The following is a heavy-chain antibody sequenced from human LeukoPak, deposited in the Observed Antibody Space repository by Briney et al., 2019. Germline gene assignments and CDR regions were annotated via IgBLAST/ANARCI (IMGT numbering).Heavy chain of an antibody. J-gene: IGHJ4*02. CDR3: ARDYYDSSGIDY. D-gene: IGHD3-22*01. CDR1: GFTFSSSH. V-gene: IGHV3-48*02. CDR2: ISSSSTTI. Sequence: GGSLRLSCAASGFTFSSSHMNWVRQAPGKGLEWLSFISSSSTTIYYADSVKGRFTISRDDAKNSLYLQMNSLRDEDTAVYYCARDYYDSSGIDYWGQGTPVTVSS.